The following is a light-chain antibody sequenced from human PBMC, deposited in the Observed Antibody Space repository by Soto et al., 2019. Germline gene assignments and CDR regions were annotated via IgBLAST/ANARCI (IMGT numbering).Light chain of an antibody. Sequence: VVVTQTPLSLSVTPGQPASISCKSSQSLLRSDGKTYLYWYLQRPGQPPQLLIYEVFKRFSGVPERFRGSGSGTDFTLEITRVEAEDVGIYYCMQSIQLPLTFGGGTRVELK. V-gene: IGKV2D-29*01. CDR1: QSLLRSDGKTY. J-gene: IGKJ4*01. CDR3: MQSIQLPLT. CDR2: EVF.